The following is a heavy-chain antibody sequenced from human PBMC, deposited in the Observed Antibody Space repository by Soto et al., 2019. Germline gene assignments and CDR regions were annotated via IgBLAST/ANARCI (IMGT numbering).Heavy chain of an antibody. CDR2: ISGSGGST. Sequence: GGSLRLSCAASGFTFSSYAMSWVRQAPGKGLEWVSAISGSGGSTYYADSVKGRFTISRDNSKNTLYLQMNSLRAEGTAVYYCAKDRAVTKVYYFDYWGQGTLVTVSS. D-gene: IGHD4-4*01. CDR3: AKDRAVTKVYYFDY. CDR1: GFTFSSYA. J-gene: IGHJ4*02. V-gene: IGHV3-23*01.